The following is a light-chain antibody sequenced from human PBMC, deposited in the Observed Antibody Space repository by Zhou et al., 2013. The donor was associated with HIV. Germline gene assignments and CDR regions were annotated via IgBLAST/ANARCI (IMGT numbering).Light chain of an antibody. CDR3: SSYTSSKVI. CDR1: SSNIGAGYD. Sequence: QSVLTQPPSVSGARGQRVTISCTGSSSNIGAGYDVHWYQQLPGTAPKLLIYGNSNRPSGVPDRFSGSKSGTSASLAITGLQAEDEADYYCSSYTSSKVIFGGGTKLTVL. CDR2: GNS. V-gene: IGLV1-40*01. J-gene: IGLJ2*01.